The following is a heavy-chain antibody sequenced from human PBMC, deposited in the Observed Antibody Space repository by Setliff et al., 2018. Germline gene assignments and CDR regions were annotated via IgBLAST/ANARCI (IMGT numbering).Heavy chain of an antibody. CDR2: IYYSGST. D-gene: IGHD3-3*01. CDR3: ARRETYYNFWSGYYAY. Sequence: SETLSLTCTVSGGSISSSSYYWGWIRQPPGKGLEWIGSIYYSGSTYYNPSLKSRVTISVDTSKNQFSLKLSSVTAADTAVYYCARRETYYNFWSGYYAYWGRGTLVTV. CDR1: GGSISSSSYY. J-gene: IGHJ4*02. V-gene: IGHV4-39*07.